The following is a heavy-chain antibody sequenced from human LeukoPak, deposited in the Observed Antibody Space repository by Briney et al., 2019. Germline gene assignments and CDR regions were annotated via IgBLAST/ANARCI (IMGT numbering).Heavy chain of an antibody. CDR3: ASGVNYFDY. CDR1: GFTFSSYN. D-gene: IGHD3-3*01. J-gene: IGHJ4*02. Sequence: PGGSLRLPCAASGFTFSSYNMKWVRQAPGKGLEWVSSISSRSSYIFYAGSVKGRFTISRDNAKKSLYLQMNSLRAEDTAVYYCASGVNYFDYWGQGTLVTVSS. CDR2: ISSRSSYI. V-gene: IGHV3-21*01.